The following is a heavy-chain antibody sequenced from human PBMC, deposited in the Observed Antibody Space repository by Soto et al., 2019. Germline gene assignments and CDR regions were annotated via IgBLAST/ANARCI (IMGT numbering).Heavy chain of an antibody. CDR2: IYSGGST. CDR1: GFTVSSNY. D-gene: IGHD6-19*01. Sequence: PRGSLRLSCAASGFTVSSNYMSWVRQAPGKGLEWVSVIYSGGSTYYADSVKGRFAISRDNSKNTLYLQMNSLRAEDTAVYYCARDRGGWYRAFDIWGQGTMVTVSS. V-gene: IGHV3-53*01. J-gene: IGHJ3*02. CDR3: ARDRGGWYRAFDI.